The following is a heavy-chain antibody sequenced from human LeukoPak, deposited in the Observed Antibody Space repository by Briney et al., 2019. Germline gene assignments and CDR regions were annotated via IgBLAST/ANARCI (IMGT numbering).Heavy chain of an antibody. CDR2: IYSGGST. J-gene: IGHJ5*02. D-gene: IGHD3-10*01. Sequence: GGSLRLSCAASGFTVSSNYMSWVLQAPWKGLEGVSVIYSGGSTYYADSVKGRFTISRDNSKNTLYLQMNSLRAEDTAVYYCARDTMVRGVRWFDPWGQGTLVTVSS. CDR3: ARDTMVRGVRWFDP. V-gene: IGHV3-66*01. CDR1: GFTVSSNY.